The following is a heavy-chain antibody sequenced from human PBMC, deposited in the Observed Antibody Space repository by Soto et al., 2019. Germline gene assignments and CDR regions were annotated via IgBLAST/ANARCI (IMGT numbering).Heavy chain of an antibody. J-gene: IGHJ6*02. CDR3: TRVRVHYYYYYGMDV. Sequence: HPGGSLRLSCTASGFTFGDYAMSWVRQAPGKGLEWVGFIRSKAYGGTTEYAASVKGRFTISRDDSKSIAYLQMNSLKTEDTAVYYCTRVRVHYYYYYGMDVWGQGTTVTVSS. CDR1: GFTFGDYA. CDR2: IRSKAYGGTT. V-gene: IGHV3-49*04. D-gene: IGHD1-1*01.